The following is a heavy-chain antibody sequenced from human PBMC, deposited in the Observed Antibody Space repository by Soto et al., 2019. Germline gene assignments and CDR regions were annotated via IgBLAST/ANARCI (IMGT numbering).Heavy chain of an antibody. J-gene: IGHJ6*02. CDR1: GFSFSDFY. Sequence: GGSLRLSCAASGFSFSDFYVTWIRQAPGKGLEWLSYISTSGSTIYYADSVKGRFTISRDNAKNSLYLQMNSLRVEDTAVYYCARDGGVAGTRYNYYGMDVWVQGTTVTVSS. V-gene: IGHV3-11*01. CDR3: ARDGGVAGTRYNYYGMDV. D-gene: IGHD6-19*01. CDR2: ISTSGSTI.